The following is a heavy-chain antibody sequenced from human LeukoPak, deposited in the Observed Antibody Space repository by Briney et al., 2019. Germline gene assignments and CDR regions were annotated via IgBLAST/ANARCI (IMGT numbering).Heavy chain of an antibody. D-gene: IGHD6-13*01. CDR1: GGSISSSSYY. CDR2: IYYSGST. V-gene: IGHV4-39*07. J-gene: IGHJ4*02. Sequence: SETLSLTCTVSGGSISSSSYYWGWIRQPPGKGLEWIGSIYYSGSTYYNPSLKSRVTISVDTSKNQFSLKLTSVTAADTAVYYCARVGSSWHGAFDYWGQGTLVTVSS. CDR3: ARVGSSWHGAFDY.